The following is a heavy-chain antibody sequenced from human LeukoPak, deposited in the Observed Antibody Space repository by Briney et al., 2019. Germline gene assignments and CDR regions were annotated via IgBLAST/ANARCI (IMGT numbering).Heavy chain of an antibody. J-gene: IGHJ4*02. V-gene: IGHV5-51*01. Sequence: GESLKISCKGSGYSFTSYWSGWVRQMPGKGLEWMGIIYPGDSDTRYSPSFQGQVTISADKSISTAYLQWSSLQASDTAMYDCARPGADTAVAPFDYWGQGTLVTVSS. D-gene: IGHD5-18*01. CDR1: GYSFTSYW. CDR3: ARPGADTAVAPFDY. CDR2: IYPGDSDT.